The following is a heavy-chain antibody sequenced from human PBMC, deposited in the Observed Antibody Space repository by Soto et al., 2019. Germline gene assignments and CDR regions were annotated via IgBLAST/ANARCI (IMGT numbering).Heavy chain of an antibody. CDR1: GGSFTGYY. D-gene: IGHD3-10*01. J-gene: IGHJ4*02. CDR2: ISHSGST. Sequence: SETLSLTCAVHGGSFTGYYWSWIRQPPGKGLEWIGEISHSGSTNYNPALKSRVTISLDTSTNHFSLNLTSVTAADTAFYYCTRVPMMYDGAGTYASFDSWGQGTRVTVSS. V-gene: IGHV4-34*01. CDR3: TRVPMMYDGAGTYASFDS.